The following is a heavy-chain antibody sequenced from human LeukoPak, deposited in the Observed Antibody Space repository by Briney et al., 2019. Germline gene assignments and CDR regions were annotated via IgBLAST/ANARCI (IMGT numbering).Heavy chain of an antibody. Sequence: SETLSLTCVVSGGSLSTHHWSWIRQSPGRGLEWIGYISDSGSTNYNPSLKSRVTISVDTSKNQFSLMLSSVTAADTAVYYCARDCSGGSCYGAFDIWGQGTMVTVSS. V-gene: IGHV4-59*11. CDR3: ARDCSGGSCYGAFDI. CDR1: GGSLSTHH. D-gene: IGHD2-15*01. J-gene: IGHJ3*02. CDR2: ISDSGST.